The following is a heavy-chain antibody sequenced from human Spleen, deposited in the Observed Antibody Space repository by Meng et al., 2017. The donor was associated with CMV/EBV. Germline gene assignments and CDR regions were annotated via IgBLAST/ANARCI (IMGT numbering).Heavy chain of an antibody. D-gene: IGHD3-3*01. CDR2: ISSSSSTI. CDR1: GFTFSRYS. CDR3: ARDGDYDFWSGYYDY. Sequence: GGSLRLSCAASGFTFSRYSMNWVRQAPGKGLEWVSYISSSSSTIYYADSVKGRFTISRDNAKNSLYLQMNSLRAEDTAVYYCARDGDYDFWSGYYDYWGQGTLVTVFS. J-gene: IGHJ4*02. V-gene: IGHV3-48*04.